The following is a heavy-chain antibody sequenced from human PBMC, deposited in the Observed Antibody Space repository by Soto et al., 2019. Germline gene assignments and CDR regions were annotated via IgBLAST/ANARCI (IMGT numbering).Heavy chain of an antibody. Sequence: PGGSLRLSCAASGFTFSSYSMNWVRQAPGKGLEWVSSISSSSSYIYYADSVKGRFTISRDNAKNSLYLQMNSLRAEDTALYYCARLGFSSGSYYYFDYWGQGTLVTVSS. V-gene: IGHV3-21*01. D-gene: IGHD3-10*01. CDR3: ARLGFSSGSYYYFDY. CDR2: ISSSSSYI. J-gene: IGHJ4*02. CDR1: GFTFSSYS.